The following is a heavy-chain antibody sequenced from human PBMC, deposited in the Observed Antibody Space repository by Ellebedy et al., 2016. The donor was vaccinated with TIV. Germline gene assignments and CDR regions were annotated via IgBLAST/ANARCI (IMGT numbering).Heavy chain of an antibody. CDR2: IGTAGDT. V-gene: IGHV3-13*01. CDR3: ARVRFGDTAVYY. CDR1: GFTFRSYD. Sequence: GESLKISCAASGFTFRSYDMHWVRQATGKGLEWVSAIGTAGDTYYLGSVKGRFTISIENDKNSLYLQMNRLLAEDTDVYYCARVRFGDTAVYYWGQGTLVTVSS. D-gene: IGHD3-16*01. J-gene: IGHJ4*02.